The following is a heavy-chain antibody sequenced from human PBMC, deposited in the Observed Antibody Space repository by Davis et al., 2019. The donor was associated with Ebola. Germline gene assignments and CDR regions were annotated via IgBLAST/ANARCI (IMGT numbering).Heavy chain of an antibody. V-gene: IGHV4-4*02. J-gene: IGHJ6*02. CDR2: IYHSGST. CDR3: ARDSRYYYYYGMDV. CDR1: GGSISSSNW. Sequence: SETLSLTCAVSGGSISSSNWWSWVRQPPGKGLEWIGEIYHSGSTNYNPSLKSRVTISVDKSKNQFSLKLSSVTAADTAVYYCARDSRYYYYYGMDVWGQGTTVTVSS.